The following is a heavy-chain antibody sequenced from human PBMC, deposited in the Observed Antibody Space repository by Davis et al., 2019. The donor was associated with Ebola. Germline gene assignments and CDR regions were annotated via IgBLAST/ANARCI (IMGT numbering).Heavy chain of an antibody. J-gene: IGHJ4*02. V-gene: IGHV3-33*06. Sequence: GESLKISCAASGFTFSSYAMTWVRQAPGKGLEWVAVIWYDGSNKYYADSVKGRFTISRDNSKNTLYLQMNSLRAEDTAVYYCAKGTTMTYWGQGTLVTVSS. CDR2: IWYDGSNK. D-gene: IGHD3-22*01. CDR1: GFTFSSYA. CDR3: AKGTTMTY.